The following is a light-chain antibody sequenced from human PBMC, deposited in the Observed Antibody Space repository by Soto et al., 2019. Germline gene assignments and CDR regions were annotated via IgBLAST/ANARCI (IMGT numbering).Light chain of an antibody. V-gene: IGKV2-28*01. CDR1: QSLLHSNGYND. CDR2: LGS. CDR3: MQARDAPAT. Sequence: DIVMTQSPLSLPVTPGEPASISCRSSQSLLHSNGYNDLDWYLQRPGQSPQLLSYLGSDRASGVPDRFSGSGSGTDFTLKITRVEAEDVEVYYCMQARDAPATFGQGTKLEIK. J-gene: IGKJ2*01.